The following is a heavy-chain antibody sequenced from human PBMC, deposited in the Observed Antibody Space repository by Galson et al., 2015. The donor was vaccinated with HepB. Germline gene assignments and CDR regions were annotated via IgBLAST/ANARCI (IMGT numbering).Heavy chain of an antibody. D-gene: IGHD3-3*01. Sequence: ETLSLTCTVSGGSISSYYWSWIRQPPGKGLEWIGYIYYSGSTNYNPSLKSRVTISVDASKNQFSLKLSSVTAADTAVYYCARGATSITIFGVVTPYYYYYYMDVWGKGTTVTVSS. CDR3: ARGATSITIFGVVTPYYYYYYMDV. V-gene: IGHV4-59*01. J-gene: IGHJ6*03. CDR1: GGSISSYY. CDR2: IYYSGST.